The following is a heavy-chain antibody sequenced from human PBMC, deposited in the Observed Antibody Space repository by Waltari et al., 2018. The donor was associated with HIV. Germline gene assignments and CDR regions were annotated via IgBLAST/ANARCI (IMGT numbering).Heavy chain of an antibody. Sequence: EVQLVESGGGLIQPGGSLRLSCAASGFTVSSNYMSWVRQAPGKGLEWVSVIYSGGSTYYADSVKGRFTISRDNPKNTLYLQMNSLRAEDTAVYYCAGGYSYGLYYFDYWGQGTLVTVSS. J-gene: IGHJ4*02. V-gene: IGHV3-53*01. CDR1: GFTVSSNY. D-gene: IGHD5-18*01. CDR3: AGGYSYGLYYFDY. CDR2: IYSGGST.